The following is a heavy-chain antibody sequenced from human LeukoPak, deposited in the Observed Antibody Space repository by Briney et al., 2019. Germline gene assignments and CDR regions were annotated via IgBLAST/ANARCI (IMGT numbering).Heavy chain of an antibody. J-gene: IGHJ4*02. CDR3: AALAYFTVIPLGR. Sequence: ASVKVSCKASGYTFTSYYMHWVRQAPGQGLEWMGWINPNSGGTNYAQKFQGRVTITRDMSTSTAYMDLSSLRSDDTAVYYCAALAYFTVIPLGRWGQGTLVTVSS. D-gene: IGHD2-21*01. V-gene: IGHV1-2*02. CDR2: INPNSGGT. CDR1: GYTFTSYY.